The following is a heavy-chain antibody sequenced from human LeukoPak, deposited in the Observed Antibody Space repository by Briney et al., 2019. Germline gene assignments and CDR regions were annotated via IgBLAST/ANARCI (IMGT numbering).Heavy chain of an antibody. CDR3: ARDRELTSYDSAAFDI. J-gene: IGHJ3*02. CDR2: IWYDGSNK. V-gene: IGHV3-33*01. CDR1: GFTFSDYG. D-gene: IGHD3-22*01. Sequence: PGRSLRLSCAASGFTFSDYGMHWVRQAPGKGLEWVAVIWYDGSNKYYADSLKGRFTISRDNSKNMLYLQMNSLRAEDTAVYYCARDRELTSYDSAAFDIWGQGTMVTVSS.